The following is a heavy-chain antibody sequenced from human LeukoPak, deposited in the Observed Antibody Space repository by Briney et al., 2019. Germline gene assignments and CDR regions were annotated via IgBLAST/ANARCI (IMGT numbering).Heavy chain of an antibody. CDR3: ARRSSSWYSKIDS. Sequence: SETLSLTCTVSGGSIRSSSSTYYWGWIRQPPGKGLEWIGSIYYTVITYYYPSLKSRVTISEDTSKNQFSLKLSSVTAADTAVYYCARRSSSWYSKIDSWGQGTLVTVSS. V-gene: IGHV4-39*01. D-gene: IGHD6-13*01. J-gene: IGHJ4*02. CDR2: IYYTVIT. CDR1: GGSIRSSSSTYY.